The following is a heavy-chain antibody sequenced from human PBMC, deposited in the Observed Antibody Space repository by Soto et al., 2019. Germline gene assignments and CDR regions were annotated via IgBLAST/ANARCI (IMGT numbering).Heavy chain of an antibody. J-gene: IGHJ4*02. D-gene: IGHD3-22*01. CDR2: ISYDGSNK. CDR1: GFTFSSYG. Sequence: GGSLRLSCAASGFTFSSYGIHWVCQAPGKGLEWVALISYDGSNKYYADSVKGRFTISRDNSKNTLYLQMNSLRAEDTAMYYCAKDAPYYYDSSGYYGPFDYWGQGTLVTVS. CDR3: AKDAPYYYDSSGYYGPFDY. V-gene: IGHV3-30*18.